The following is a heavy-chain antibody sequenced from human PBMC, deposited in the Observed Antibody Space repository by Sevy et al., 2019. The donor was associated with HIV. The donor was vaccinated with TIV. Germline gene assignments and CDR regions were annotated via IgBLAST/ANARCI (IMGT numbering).Heavy chain of an antibody. CDR1: GLTFSSYS. CDR3: ARWDADRRWYFDY. D-gene: IGHD1-26*01. CDR2: ISRSSSYI. J-gene: IGHJ4*02. Sequence: GGSLRLSCAASGLTFSSYSMNWVRQAPGKGLEWVSPISRSSSYIYHADSVKGRFTISRDNAKNSLHLQMNSLRAEDTAVYYCARWDADRRWYFDYWGQGILVTVSS. V-gene: IGHV3-21*01.